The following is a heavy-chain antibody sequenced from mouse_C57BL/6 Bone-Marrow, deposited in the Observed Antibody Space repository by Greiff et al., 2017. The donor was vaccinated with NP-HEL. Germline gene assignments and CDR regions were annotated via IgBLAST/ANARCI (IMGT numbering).Heavy chain of an antibody. CDR1: GYTFTDYY. CDR2: INPNNGGT. CDR3: ARLYSNHAMDY. D-gene: IGHD2-5*01. V-gene: IGHV1-26*01. J-gene: IGHJ4*01. Sequence: EVQLQQSGPELVKPGASVKISCKASGYTFTDYYMNWVKQSHGKSLEWIGDINPNNGGTSYNQKFKGKATLTVAKSSSTAYMELRSLTSEDSAVYYCARLYSNHAMDYWGQGTSVTVSS.